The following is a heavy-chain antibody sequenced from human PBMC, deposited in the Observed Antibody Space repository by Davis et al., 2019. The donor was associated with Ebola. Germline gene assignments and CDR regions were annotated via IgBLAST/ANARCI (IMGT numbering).Heavy chain of an antibody. Sequence: GGSLRLSCAASGFTFRSYVMYWVRQAPGKGLEWVSGIIGSGNRTYYADSVKGRFTISRDNSKNTLFLQMNSLRAEDTAVYYCAKGKRIAAAATWYYGMDVWGKGTTVTVSS. CDR2: IIGSGNRT. CDR1: GFTFRSYV. J-gene: IGHJ6*04. CDR3: AKGKRIAAAATWYYGMDV. D-gene: IGHD6-13*01. V-gene: IGHV3-23*01.